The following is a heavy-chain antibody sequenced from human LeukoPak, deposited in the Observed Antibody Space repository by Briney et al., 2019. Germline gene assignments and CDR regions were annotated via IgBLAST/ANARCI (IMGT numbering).Heavy chain of an antibody. CDR1: GFTFSSYS. D-gene: IGHD2-15*01. CDR3: AKLGGGSCHSVPCNY. J-gene: IGHJ4*02. Sequence: PGGSLRLSCAASGFTFSSYSMNWVRQAPGKGLEWVSYISSSSSTIYYADSVKGRFTISRDNSKNTLYLQMNSLRAEDTAVYYCAKLGGGSCHSVPCNYWGQGTLVTVSS. CDR2: ISSSSSTI. V-gene: IGHV3-48*01.